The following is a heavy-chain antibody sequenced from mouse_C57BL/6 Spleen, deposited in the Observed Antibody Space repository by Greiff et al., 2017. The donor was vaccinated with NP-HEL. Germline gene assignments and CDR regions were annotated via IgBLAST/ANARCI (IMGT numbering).Heavy chain of an antibody. CDR2: IDPSDSYT. J-gene: IGHJ1*03. CDR3: ARSAPYGKGYFDV. V-gene: IGHV1-69*01. D-gene: IGHD2-1*01. CDR1: GYTFTSYW. Sequence: QVQLQQPGAELVMPGASVKLSCKASGYTFTSYWMHWVKQRPGQGLEWIGEIDPSDSYTTYNQKFKGKSTLTVDKSSSTAYMQLSSLTSADSAVYYCARSAPYGKGYFDVWGTGTTVTVSS.